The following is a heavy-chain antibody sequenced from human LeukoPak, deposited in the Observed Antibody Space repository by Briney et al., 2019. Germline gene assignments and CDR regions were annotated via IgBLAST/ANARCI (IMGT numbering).Heavy chain of an antibody. CDR1: GGTLSSTV. V-gene: IGHV1-69*05. CDR3: ARDVFSRDPHYGGPVHD. Sequence: ASVKVSCKASGGTLSSTVISWVRQAPGQGLEWMGGSIPIFGRTNYAQKFQGRVTITTDESTGTAYMEVSSLRSEDTAVYYCARDVFSRDPHYGGPVHDWGQGTLVTVSS. CDR2: SIPIFGRT. J-gene: IGHJ4*02. D-gene: IGHD4/OR15-4a*01.